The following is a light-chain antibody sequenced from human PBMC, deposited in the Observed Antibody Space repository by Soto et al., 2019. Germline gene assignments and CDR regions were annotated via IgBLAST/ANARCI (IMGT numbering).Light chain of an antibody. V-gene: IGKV1-5*01. CDR1: QYISSW. J-gene: IGKJ1*01. CDR2: DTS. CDR3: QQYNTYPCT. Sequence: IHPTHSHSTLSVSSRPRFTNTSRASQYISSWLAWYQQKPGTDPRLLIYDTSNLEDGVPSTFSGSGSGTAFTLTVSSLQPDDYATYYCQQYNTYPCTFGQGTKVDNK.